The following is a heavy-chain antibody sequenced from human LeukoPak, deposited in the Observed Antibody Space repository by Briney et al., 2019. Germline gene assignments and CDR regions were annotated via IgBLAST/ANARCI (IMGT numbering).Heavy chain of an antibody. V-gene: IGHV4-39*07. Sequence: PSETLSLTRTVSGGSISGSSYYWGWVRQPPGKGLEWIGNTYYTGNTYYNPSLKNRVTISVDTSKNQFSLKLSSVTAADTAVYYCASTGKTLWSRTNFDSWGQGTLVTVSS. CDR3: ASTGKTLWSRTNFDS. CDR1: GGSISGSSYY. CDR2: TYYTGNT. D-gene: IGHD3-10*01. J-gene: IGHJ4*02.